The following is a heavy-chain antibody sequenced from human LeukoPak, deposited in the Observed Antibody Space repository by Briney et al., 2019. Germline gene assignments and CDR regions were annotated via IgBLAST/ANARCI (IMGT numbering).Heavy chain of an antibody. D-gene: IGHD3-10*01. CDR1: GGSISSSNW. CDR2: INHSGST. J-gene: IGHJ5*02. CDR3: ARLNSGAFGSYNWFDP. V-gene: IGHV4-4*02. Sequence: PSGTLSLTCAVSGGSISSSNWWSWVRQPPGKGLEWIGEINHSGSTNYNPPLKSRVTISVDTSKNQFSLKLSSVTAADTAVYYCARLNSGAFGSYNWFDPWGQGTLVTVSS.